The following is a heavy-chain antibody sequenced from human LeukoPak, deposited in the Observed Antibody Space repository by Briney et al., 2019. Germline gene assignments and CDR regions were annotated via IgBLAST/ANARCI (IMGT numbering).Heavy chain of an antibody. V-gene: IGHV4-4*07. CDR1: GGSISSYY. D-gene: IGHD3-22*01. Sequence: PSETLSLTCTVSGGSISSYYWSWIRQPAGKGLEWIGRIYTSGSTNYNPSLKSRVTMSVDTSKNQFSLKLTSVTAADTAVYYCAKGAPYYYDSSGYYQLDYWGQGTLVTVSS. CDR3: AKGAPYYYDSSGYYQLDY. CDR2: IYTSGST. J-gene: IGHJ4*02.